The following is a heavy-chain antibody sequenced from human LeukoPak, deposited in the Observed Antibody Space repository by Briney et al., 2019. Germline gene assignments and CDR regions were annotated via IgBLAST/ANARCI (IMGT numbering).Heavy chain of an antibody. CDR2: IKQDGGET. CDR1: GFPFSSYW. J-gene: IGHJ4*02. CDR3: AKVNGIAVAGYDY. V-gene: IGHV3-7*01. Sequence: GGSLRLSCAASGFPFSSYWMAWVRQAPGKGLEWVASIKQDGGETFYVDSVKGRFTISRDNAKNSLYLQMNSLRAEDTAVYYCAKVNGIAVAGYDYWGQGTLVTVSS. D-gene: IGHD6-19*01.